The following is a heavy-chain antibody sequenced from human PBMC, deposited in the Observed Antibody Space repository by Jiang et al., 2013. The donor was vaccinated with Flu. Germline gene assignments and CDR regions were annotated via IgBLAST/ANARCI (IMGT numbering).Heavy chain of an antibody. CDR1: GYTLTTYA. V-gene: IGHV7-4-1*02. D-gene: IGHD6-19*01. CDR3: ARGGRAGSTGWYDYFEF. CDR2: INTNTGNP. Sequence: LVESGSELKKPGASVKVSCKASGYTLTTYAMNWVRQAPGQGLEWMGWINTNTGNPTYAQGFTGRFVFSLDTSVSTAYLQISSLKAEDTAVYYCARGGRAGSTGWYDYFEFWGQGTLITVSS. J-gene: IGHJ4*02.